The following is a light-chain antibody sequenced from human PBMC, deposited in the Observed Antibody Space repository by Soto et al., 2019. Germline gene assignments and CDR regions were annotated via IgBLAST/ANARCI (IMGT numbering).Light chain of an antibody. CDR3: QQYNSYSPWT. CDR2: DAS. Sequence: DIQMTQSPSTLSASVGDRVTITCRSGQSISSWLAWYQQKPGKAPKLLIYDASSLESGVPPRFSGSGSGTEFTLTISSLQPDDFATYYCQQYNSYSPWTFGQGTKVDI. V-gene: IGKV1-5*01. J-gene: IGKJ1*01. CDR1: QSISSW.